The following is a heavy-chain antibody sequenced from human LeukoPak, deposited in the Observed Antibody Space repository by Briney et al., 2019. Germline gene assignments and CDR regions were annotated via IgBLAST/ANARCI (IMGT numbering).Heavy chain of an antibody. V-gene: IGHV1-46*01. CDR1: GYTFTSFH. CDR2: INPSGGST. Sequence: ASMKVSCKASGYTFTSFHMHWVRQAPGQGLEWMGMINPSGGSTSYPQKFQGRVTMTRDTSTSTVYMELSSLRSEDTAVYYCAISHYGTFDYRGQGTLVTVSS. D-gene: IGHD4-17*01. J-gene: IGHJ4*02. CDR3: AISHYGTFDY.